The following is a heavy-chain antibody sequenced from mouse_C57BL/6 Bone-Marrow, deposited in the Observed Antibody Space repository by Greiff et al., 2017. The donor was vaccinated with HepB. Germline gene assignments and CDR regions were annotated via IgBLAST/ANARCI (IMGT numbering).Heavy chain of an antibody. J-gene: IGHJ4*01. V-gene: IGHV2-2*01. CDR1: GFSLTSYG. Sequence: QVQLKQSGPGLVQPSQSLSITCTVSGFSLTSYGVHWVRQSPGKGLEWLGVIWSGGSTDYNAAFISRLSISKDNSKCQVFFKMNSLQADDTAIYYCDRIEEDKYVRDYYAMDYWGQGTSVTVTA. CDR2: IWSGGST. CDR3: DRIEEDKYVRDYYAMDY. D-gene: IGHD5-1-1*01.